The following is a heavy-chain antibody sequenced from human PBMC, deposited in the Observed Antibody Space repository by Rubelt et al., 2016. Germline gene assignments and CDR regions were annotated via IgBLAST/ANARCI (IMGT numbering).Heavy chain of an antibody. V-gene: IGHV4-59*04. J-gene: IGHJ2*01. CDR1: GGSISSFH. Sequence: QVQLQESGPGLVKPSETLSLTCSVSGGSISSFHWSWIRQSPGKGLEWIGNIYSDGSTYYNPAHKSRVTISGDTPKNQFSLKLSSVTAADTAVYYGARQMAPVGLITWYFDLWGRGTLVTVSS. CDR2: IYSDGST. CDR3: ARQMAPVGLITWYFDL. D-gene: IGHD5-24*01.